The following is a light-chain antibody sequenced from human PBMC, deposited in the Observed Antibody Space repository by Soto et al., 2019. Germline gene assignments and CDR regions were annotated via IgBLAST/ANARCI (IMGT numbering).Light chain of an antibody. J-gene: IGKJ1*01. CDR2: GAS. Sequence: EIELTQSPGTLSLSLGERATISCRASQSVSSSYLAWYQQKPGQATRLLIYGASSRDTGIPDRFSGSGSGTDFTLTISRLEPEDFAVYYCQQYGSSAPTFGQGTKVEIK. V-gene: IGKV3-20*01. CDR1: QSVSSSY. CDR3: QQYGSSAPT.